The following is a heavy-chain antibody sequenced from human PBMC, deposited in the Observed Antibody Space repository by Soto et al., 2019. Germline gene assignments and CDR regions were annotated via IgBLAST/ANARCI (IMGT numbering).Heavy chain of an antibody. V-gene: IGHV4-59*01. Sequence: KPSETLSLTCTVSGDSITDYYWSWIRQSPGKGLEWIGYIYYSGSASYNPSLKSRVTISVDTSKNQFSLKMTSVTTADTAVYYCARGRRNWFDPWGQGTRVTVSA. CDR1: GDSITDYY. CDR3: ARGRRNWFDP. CDR2: IYYSGSA. J-gene: IGHJ5*02.